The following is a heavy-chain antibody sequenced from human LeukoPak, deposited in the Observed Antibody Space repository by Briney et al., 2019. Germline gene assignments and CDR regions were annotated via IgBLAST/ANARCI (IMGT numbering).Heavy chain of an antibody. J-gene: IGHJ4*02. Sequence: GGSLRLSCAASGFTFSGYWMSWVRQAPGKGLEWVANINKDGSERYNVDSVKGRFTISRDNANKSLYLQMNSLRAEDTSVYYCARESKGRSKIDYWGRGTLVTVSS. CDR1: GFTFSGYW. D-gene: IGHD4-17*01. V-gene: IGHV3-7*01. CDR2: INKDGSER. CDR3: ARESKGRSKIDY.